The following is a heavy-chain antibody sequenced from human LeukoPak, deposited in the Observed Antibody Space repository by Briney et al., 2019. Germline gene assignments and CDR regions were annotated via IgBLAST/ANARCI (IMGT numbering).Heavy chain of an antibody. Sequence: SETLSLTCTGSGGSISSGSYYWSWIRQPAGKGLEWIGRIYTSGSTNYNPSLKSRVTISVDTSKNQFSLKLSSVTAADTAVYYCAREKTSGSYWVDCWGQGTLVTVSS. D-gene: IGHD1-26*01. CDR1: GGSISSGSYY. V-gene: IGHV4-61*02. J-gene: IGHJ4*02. CDR2: IYTSGST. CDR3: AREKTSGSYWVDC.